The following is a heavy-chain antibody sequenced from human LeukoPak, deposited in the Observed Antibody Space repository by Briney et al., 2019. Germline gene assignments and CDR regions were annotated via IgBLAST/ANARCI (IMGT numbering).Heavy chain of an antibody. V-gene: IGHV3-21*01. D-gene: IGHD3-22*01. Sequence: GGSLRLSCAASGFTFSSYSMNWVRQAPGKGLEWVSSISSSSSYIYYADSVKGRFTISRDNAKNSLYLQMNSLRAEDTAVYYCARDPPKYYYDSSGRDAFDIWGQGTMVTVSS. J-gene: IGHJ3*02. CDR1: GFTFSSYS. CDR2: ISSSSSYI. CDR3: ARDPPKYYYDSSGRDAFDI.